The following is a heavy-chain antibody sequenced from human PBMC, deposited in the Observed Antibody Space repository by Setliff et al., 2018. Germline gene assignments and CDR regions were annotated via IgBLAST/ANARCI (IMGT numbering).Heavy chain of an antibody. CDR1: GYPFTRYY. CDR2: INPSGGST. D-gene: IGHD3-10*01. Sequence: ASVKVSCKASGYPFTRYYMHWVRQAPGQGLEWMGIINPSGGSTSYAQKFQGRVTMTRDTSTSTVYMELSSLRSEDTAVYYCARARTGSPLAGNWFDPWGQGTLVTVSS. CDR3: ARARTGSPLAGNWFDP. V-gene: IGHV1-46*01. J-gene: IGHJ5*02.